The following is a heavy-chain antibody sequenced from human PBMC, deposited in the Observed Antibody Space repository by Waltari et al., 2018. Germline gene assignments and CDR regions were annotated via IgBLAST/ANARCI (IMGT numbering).Heavy chain of an antibody. CDR3: ARVSLSSVLSPLGY. J-gene: IGHJ4*02. D-gene: IGHD3-22*01. CDR1: GFTFSSYA. CDR2: ISDYGSNK. V-gene: IGHV3-30*01. Sequence: QVQLVESGGGVVQPGRSLRLSCAASGFTFSSYAMHWVRQAPGKGLEWVAVISDYGSNKYYADSVKGRFTISRDNSKNTLYLQMNSLRAEDTAVYYCARVSLSSVLSPLGYWGQGTLVTVSS.